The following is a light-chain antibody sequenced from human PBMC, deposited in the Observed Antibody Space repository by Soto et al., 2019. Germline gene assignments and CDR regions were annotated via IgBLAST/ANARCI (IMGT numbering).Light chain of an antibody. Sequence: EIVLTQSPGTLSLSPGERATLSCTASQSVSSNNLAWYQQKPGQAPRLLIFGASSRASGIPDRFSGSGSGTDFTLTISRLEPEDFAVYYCQQYGSSPYTFGQGTKLEI. CDR3: QQYGSSPYT. V-gene: IGKV3-20*01. CDR1: QSVSSNN. J-gene: IGKJ2*01. CDR2: GAS.